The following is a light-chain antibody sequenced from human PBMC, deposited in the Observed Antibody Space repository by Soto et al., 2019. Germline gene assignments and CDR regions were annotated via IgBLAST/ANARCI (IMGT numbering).Light chain of an antibody. CDR3: QQSYITPYT. J-gene: IGKJ2*01. CDR1: QSISVH. V-gene: IGKV1-39*01. CDR2: AAS. Sequence: DIQMTQTPSSLSASVGDTVTITCRASQSISVHLNWYQQKPGKVPKLLIYAASNLQSGVPSSFSGSGSETDFALTISSLQPEDFETDYCQQSYITPYTFGQGTKLQIK.